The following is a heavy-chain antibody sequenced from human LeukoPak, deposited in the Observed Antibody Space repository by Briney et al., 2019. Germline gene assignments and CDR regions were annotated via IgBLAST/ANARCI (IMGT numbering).Heavy chain of an antibody. D-gene: IGHD3-22*01. V-gene: IGHV4-30-2*01. J-gene: IGHJ4*02. CDR1: GGSISSGGNS. CDR3: ARGNYYDSGGYTYYFDY. CDR2: IYHSGST. Sequence: SETLSLTCAVSGGSISSGGNSWSWIRQPPGKGLEWIGYIYHSGSTYYNPSLKSRVTISVDRSKNQFSLKLSSVTAADTAVYYCARGNYYDSGGYTYYFDYWGQGTLVTVSS.